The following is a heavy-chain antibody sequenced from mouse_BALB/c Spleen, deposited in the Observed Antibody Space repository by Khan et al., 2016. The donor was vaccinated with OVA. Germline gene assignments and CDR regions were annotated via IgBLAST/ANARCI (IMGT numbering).Heavy chain of an antibody. CDR2: IYPNNGDT. Sequence: VQLKESGPELVKPGASVKISCKASGYTFTDYNMDWVKQSHGKSLEWIGYIYPNNGDTGYNQKFKTKATLTVDNSSSTAYMELRSLTSEDSAVYYCSSSGYGSFAYWGQGTLVTVSA. CDR3: SSSGYGSFAY. CDR1: GYTFTDYN. J-gene: IGHJ3*01. V-gene: IGHV1S29*02. D-gene: IGHD1-2*01.